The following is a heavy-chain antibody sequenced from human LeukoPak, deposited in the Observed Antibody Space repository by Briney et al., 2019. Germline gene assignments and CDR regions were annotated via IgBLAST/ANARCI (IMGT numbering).Heavy chain of an antibody. D-gene: IGHD6-13*01. Sequence: SGTLSLTCAVSGGSISSSNWWSWVRQPPGKGLEWIGEIYHSGSTNYNPSLESRVTISVDKSKNQFSLKLSSVTAADTAVYYCARTADSSSHFDYWGQGTLVTVSS. J-gene: IGHJ4*02. CDR1: GGSISSSNW. V-gene: IGHV4-4*02. CDR2: IYHSGST. CDR3: ARTADSSSHFDY.